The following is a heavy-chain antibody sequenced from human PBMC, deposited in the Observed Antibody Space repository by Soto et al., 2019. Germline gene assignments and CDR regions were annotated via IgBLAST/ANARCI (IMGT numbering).Heavy chain of an antibody. Sequence: QVQLQESGPGLVKPSETLSLTCTVSGGSISSYYWSWIRQPPGKGLEWIGYIYYSGSTNYNPSLXSRATISVDTXXNXFXQKLSSVPAADTAVYYCARHKVDSSGYADYYYGMDVWGQGTTVTVSS. CDR3: ARHKVDSSGYADYYYGMDV. J-gene: IGHJ6*02. CDR1: GGSISSYY. V-gene: IGHV4-59*08. D-gene: IGHD3-22*01. CDR2: IYYSGST.